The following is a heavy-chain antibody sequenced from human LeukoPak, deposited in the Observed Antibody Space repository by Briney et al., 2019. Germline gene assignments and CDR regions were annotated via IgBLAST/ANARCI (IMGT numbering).Heavy chain of an antibody. CDR2: ISYDGSNK. V-gene: IGHV3-30-3*01. J-gene: IGHJ4*02. Sequence: GRSLRLSCAASGFTFSSYAMHWVRQAPGKGLEWVAVISYDGSNKYYADSAKGRFTISRDNSKNTLYLQMNSLRAEDTAVYYCARASLLTGGELDYWGQGTLVTVSS. D-gene: IGHD7-27*01. CDR1: GFTFSSYA. CDR3: ARASLLTGGELDY.